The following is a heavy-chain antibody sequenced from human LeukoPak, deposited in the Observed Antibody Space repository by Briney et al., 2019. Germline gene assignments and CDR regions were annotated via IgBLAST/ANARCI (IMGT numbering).Heavy chain of an antibody. CDR3: AKDLSGY. CDR1: GFTFSSYG. Sequence: GGSLRLSCAASGFTFSSYGMHWVRQAPGKGLEWVAVISYDGSNKYYADSVKGRFTISRDNSKNTLYLQMNSLRAEGTAVYYCAKDLSGYWGQGTLVTVSS. CDR2: ISYDGSNK. D-gene: IGHD2/OR15-2a*01. J-gene: IGHJ4*02. V-gene: IGHV3-30*18.